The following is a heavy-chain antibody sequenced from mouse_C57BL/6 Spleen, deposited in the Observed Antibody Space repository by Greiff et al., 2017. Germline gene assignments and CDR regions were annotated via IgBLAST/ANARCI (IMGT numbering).Heavy chain of an antibody. D-gene: IGHD1-1*01. J-gene: IGHJ1*03. V-gene: IGHV1-82*01. Sequence: VQLQQSGPELVKPGASVKISCKASGYAFSSSWMNWVKQRPGKGLEWIGRIYPGDGDTNYNGKLKGKATLTADKSSSTAYMQLSSLTSEDSAVYCCASYYYGRSYSWYFDVWGTGTTVTVAS. CDR3: ASYYYGRSYSWYFDV. CDR1: GYAFSSSW. CDR2: IYPGDGDT.